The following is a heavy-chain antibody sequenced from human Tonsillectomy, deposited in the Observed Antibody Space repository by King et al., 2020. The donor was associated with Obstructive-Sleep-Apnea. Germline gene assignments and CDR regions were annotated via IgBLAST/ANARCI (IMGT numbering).Heavy chain of an antibody. CDR3: AREGGYYDSSGYAPIFDY. CDR2: ISSGGSTI. Sequence: VQLVESGGGLVQPGGSLRLSCAASGFTFSSYSLHWVRQAPGKGLEWLSYISSGGSTIYYADFVHGRFTISRDHAKNYRSLQINSLSAEDTAVYFCAREGGYYDSSGYAPIFDYWGQGTLVTVSS. V-gene: IGHV3-48*03. CDR1: GFTFSSYS. J-gene: IGHJ4*02. D-gene: IGHD3-22*01.